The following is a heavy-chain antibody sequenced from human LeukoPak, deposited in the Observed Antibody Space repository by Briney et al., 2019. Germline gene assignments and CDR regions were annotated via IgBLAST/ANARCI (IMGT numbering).Heavy chain of an antibody. CDR2: ISSSSSTI. V-gene: IGHV3-48*01. J-gene: IGHJ4*02. D-gene: IGHD5-18*01. Sequence: GGSLRLSCAASGFTFSSYSMNWVRQAPGKGLEWVSYISSSSSTIYYADSVKGRFTISRDNAKNSLYLQMNSLRAEDTAVYYCARDNYSYGWGYFDYWGQGTLVTVSS. CDR1: GFTFSSYS. CDR3: ARDNYSYGWGYFDY.